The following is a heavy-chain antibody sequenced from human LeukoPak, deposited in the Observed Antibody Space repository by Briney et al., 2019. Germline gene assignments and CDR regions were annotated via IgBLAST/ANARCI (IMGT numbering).Heavy chain of an antibody. CDR1: GFIFDQYT. CDR2: ITRDGAYT. Sequence: PGGSLRLSCAASGFIFDQYTMHWVRHAPGKGLEWVALITRDGAYTVYSDSVKGRFTISRDNSKNSLSLQMSSLTTEDAALYYCANEVQQYFEHWGQGTLVIVAS. CDR3: ANEVQQYFEH. J-gene: IGHJ1*01. D-gene: IGHD1-1*01. V-gene: IGHV3-43*01.